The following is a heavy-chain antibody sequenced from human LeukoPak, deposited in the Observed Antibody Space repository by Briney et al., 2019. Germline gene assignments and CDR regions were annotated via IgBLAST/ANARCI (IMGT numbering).Heavy chain of an antibody. CDR3: ARVPSAAGTGYYYMDV. CDR2: ISAYNGNT. V-gene: IGHV1-18*01. D-gene: IGHD6-13*01. Sequence: ASVKVSCKASGYTFTSYGISWVRQAPGQGLEWMGWISAYNGNTNYAQKLQGRVTMTTDTSTSTAYMELRSLRSDDTAVYYCARVPSAAGTGYYYMDVWGKGTTVTVSS. CDR1: GYTFTSYG. J-gene: IGHJ6*03.